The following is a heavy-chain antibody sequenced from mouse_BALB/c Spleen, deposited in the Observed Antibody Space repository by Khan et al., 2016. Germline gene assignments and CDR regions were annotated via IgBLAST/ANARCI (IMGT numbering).Heavy chain of an antibody. Sequence: EVQLQESGPGLVKPSQSLSLTCTVTGYSITSDYAWNWIRQFPGNKLEWMAYISYSGSTGYNPSLKSRISITRDTSKNQFFLQLNSVTTEDTATXYCAGGLDFDYWGQGTTLTVSS. J-gene: IGHJ2*01. CDR1: GYSITSDYA. CDR2: ISYSGST. V-gene: IGHV3-2*02. CDR3: AGGLDFDY.